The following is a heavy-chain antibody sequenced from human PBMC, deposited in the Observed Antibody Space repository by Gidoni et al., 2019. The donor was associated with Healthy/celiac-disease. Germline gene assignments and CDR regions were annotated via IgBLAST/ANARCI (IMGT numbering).Heavy chain of an antibody. CDR2: ISGSGGST. CDR3: AKAVAGSQYYFDY. V-gene: IGHV3-23*01. J-gene: IGHJ4*02. Sequence: EVQLLESGGGLVQPGGSLRLSCAAYGVTFSSYAMRWVRQAPGKGLEWVSAISGSGGSTYYADSVKGRFTISRDNSKNTLYLQMNSLRAEDTAVYYCAKAVAGSQYYFDYWGQGTLVTVSS. D-gene: IGHD6-19*01. CDR1: GVTFSSYA.